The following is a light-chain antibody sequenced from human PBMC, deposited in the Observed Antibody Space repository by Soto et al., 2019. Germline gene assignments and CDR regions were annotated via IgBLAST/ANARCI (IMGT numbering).Light chain of an antibody. Sequence: QAVVTQPPSVSGAPGQRVTISCTGSSSNIGAGYDVHWYQQLPGTAPKLLIYGNSNRPSGVPDRFSGSKSGTSASLAITGLQAEDEADYYCPSYDSSLSAVFGGGTKLTVL. J-gene: IGLJ3*02. CDR2: GNS. CDR3: PSYDSSLSAV. CDR1: SSNIGAGYD. V-gene: IGLV1-40*01.